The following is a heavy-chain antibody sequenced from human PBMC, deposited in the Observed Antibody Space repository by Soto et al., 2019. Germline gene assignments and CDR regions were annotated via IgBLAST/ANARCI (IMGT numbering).Heavy chain of an antibody. V-gene: IGHV3-23*01. CDR1: GFIFSTYS. Sequence: GGSLRLSCEASGFIFSTYSMTWVRQGPWKGLEWVAAVSPSGDTTHYADSLKGRLTISRDNSKNTVSLQMNSLSADDTGLYYCVREPDVRGQG. J-gene: IGHJ6*02. CDR2: VSPSGDTT. CDR3: VREPDV.